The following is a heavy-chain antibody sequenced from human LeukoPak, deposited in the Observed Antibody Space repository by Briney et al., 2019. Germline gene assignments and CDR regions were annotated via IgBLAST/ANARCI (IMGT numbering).Heavy chain of an antibody. Sequence: GGSLRLSCAASGFTFSDYYMSWIRQAPGKGLEWVSYISSSSSTIYYADSVKGRFTISRDNAKNSLYLQMNSLRDEDTAVYYCARDLMVYSSSRHYYYYGMDVWGQGTTVTVSS. V-gene: IGHV3-11*04. CDR3: ARDLMVYSSSRHYYYYGMDV. CDR1: GFTFSDYY. D-gene: IGHD6-13*01. CDR2: ISSSSSTI. J-gene: IGHJ6*02.